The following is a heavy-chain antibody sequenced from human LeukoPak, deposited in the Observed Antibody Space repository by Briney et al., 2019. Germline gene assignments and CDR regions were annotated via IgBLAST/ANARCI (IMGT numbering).Heavy chain of an antibody. J-gene: IGHJ4*02. D-gene: IGHD2-8*02. CDR1: GFTISDYW. V-gene: IGHV3-74*01. Sequence: GGSLRLSCAASGFTISDYWMHWVRQAPGKGLVWVSRSNSDGSSISYADSVKGRFTISRDIAKNTLYLQMNSLRDEDTGVYYCARDWSFDYWGQGTLVTVSS. CDR2: SNSDGSSI. CDR3: ARDWSFDY.